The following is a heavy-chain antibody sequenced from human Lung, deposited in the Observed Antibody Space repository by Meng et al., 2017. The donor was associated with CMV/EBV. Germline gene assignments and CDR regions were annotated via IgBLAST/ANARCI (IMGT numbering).Heavy chain of an antibody. CDR1: FNCSSYG. V-gene: IGHV3-33*06. Sequence: FNCSSYGMHWVRQAPGKGLEWVAVIWYDGSNKYYADSVKGRFTISRDNSKNTLYLQMNSLRAEDTAVYYCAKEGLWFGELLPAPYFDYWGQGTLVTVSS. D-gene: IGHD3-10*01. CDR3: AKEGLWFGELLPAPYFDY. CDR2: IWYDGSNK. J-gene: IGHJ4*02.